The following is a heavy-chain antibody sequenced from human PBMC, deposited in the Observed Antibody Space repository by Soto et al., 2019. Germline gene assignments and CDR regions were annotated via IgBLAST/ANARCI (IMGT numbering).Heavy chain of an antibody. CDR2: IVVGSGNT. CDR1: GFTFTSSA. CDR3: AADPLLFSDAFDI. Sequence: SVKVSCKASGFTFTSSAVQWVRQARGQRLEWIGWIVVGSGNTNYAQKFQERVTITRDMSTSTAYMELSSLRSEDTAVYYCAADPLLFSDAFDIWGQGTMVTVSS. D-gene: IGHD3-9*01. J-gene: IGHJ3*02. V-gene: IGHV1-58*01.